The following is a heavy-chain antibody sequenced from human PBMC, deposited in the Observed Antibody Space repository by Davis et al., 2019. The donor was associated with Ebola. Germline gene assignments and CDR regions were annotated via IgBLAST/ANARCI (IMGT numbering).Heavy chain of an antibody. D-gene: IGHD1-26*01. Sequence: GESLKISCAASGFTFTSYAMSWVRQAPGSGLEWVSVISGSGSNTYYADSVKGRFSISRDNSKNTLYLQMNSLRVDDTAVYYCAKDPRNGTYPFWGQGTLVTVSS. V-gene: IGHV3-23*01. CDR1: GFTFTSYA. J-gene: IGHJ4*02. CDR2: ISGSGSNT. CDR3: AKDPRNGTYPF.